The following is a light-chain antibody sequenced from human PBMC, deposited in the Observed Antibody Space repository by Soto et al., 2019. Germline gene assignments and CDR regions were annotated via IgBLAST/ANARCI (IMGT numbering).Light chain of an antibody. CDR2: DGS. CDR1: QSVRSSY. V-gene: IGKV3D-20*01. J-gene: IGKJ4*01. CDR3: QQYDNSAPLS. Sequence: EIELTQSPATLSLSPGDRATLSCGASQSVRSSYVAWYQQKAGLAPRLLIYDGSSRASGIPDRFSGSGSGTDFTLTIGRLEPEDFAVYYCQQYDNSAPLSFGGGTKVDIK.